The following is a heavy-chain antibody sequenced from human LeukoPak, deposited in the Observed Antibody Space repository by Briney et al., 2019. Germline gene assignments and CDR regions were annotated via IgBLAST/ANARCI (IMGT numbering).Heavy chain of an antibody. CDR3: ARHYLDSGGSI. V-gene: IGHV3-69-1*01. CDR2: ICSSDSI. J-gene: IGHJ4*02. Sequence: GGSLRLSCAASGLTFSTYYMNWVRQAPGKGLEWVSYICSSDSIYYAASLKSRVTISRDNAKNTLYLQMNSVRAEDTAVYYCARHYLDSGGSIWGQGTLVTVSS. D-gene: IGHD3-22*01. CDR1: GLTFSTYY.